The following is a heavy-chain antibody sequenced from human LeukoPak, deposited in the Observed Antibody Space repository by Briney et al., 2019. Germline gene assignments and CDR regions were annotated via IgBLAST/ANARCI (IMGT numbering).Heavy chain of an antibody. CDR2: IYGGCST. Sequence: PGGSLRLSCAASGFTVSSNYMSWIRQAPGKGLEWVSVIYGGCSTNYSDSVKGRFSISRDTSKNALYLQMNSLIAEDTAVYYCARAQFYHDSSTYGPDYWGQGTLVTVSS. CDR1: GFTVSSNY. J-gene: IGHJ4*02. V-gene: IGHV3-53*01. D-gene: IGHD3-22*01. CDR3: ARAQFYHDSSTYGPDY.